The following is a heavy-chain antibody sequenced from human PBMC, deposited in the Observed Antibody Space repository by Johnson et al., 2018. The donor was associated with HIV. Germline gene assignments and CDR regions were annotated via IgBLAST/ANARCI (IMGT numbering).Heavy chain of an antibody. Sequence: QVQLVESGGGVVQPGGSLRLSCAASGFTFSSYGMHWVRQAPGKGLEWVAFIRYDGSNKYYADSVKGRFTISRDNSKNTLYLQMNGLRAEDTAVYYCAKGRRDFWSGYYSHGGAFDIWGQGTMVTV. CDR2: IRYDGSNK. CDR1: GFTFSSYG. CDR3: AKGRRDFWSGYYSHGGAFDI. D-gene: IGHD3-3*01. J-gene: IGHJ3*02. V-gene: IGHV3-30*02.